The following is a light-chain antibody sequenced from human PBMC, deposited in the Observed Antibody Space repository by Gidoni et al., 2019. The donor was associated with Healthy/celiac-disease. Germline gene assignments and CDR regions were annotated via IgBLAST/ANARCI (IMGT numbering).Light chain of an antibody. Sequence: DIQMTQSPSSLSASVGDRVTIPCRASQGISKYLAWYQQKPGKVPKLLIYAASTLQSGVPSRFSGSGSGTDFTLTISSLQPEDVATYYCQKYNSAPLTFGGGTKVEIK. J-gene: IGKJ4*01. CDR2: AAS. CDR3: QKYNSAPLT. V-gene: IGKV1-27*01. CDR1: QGISKY.